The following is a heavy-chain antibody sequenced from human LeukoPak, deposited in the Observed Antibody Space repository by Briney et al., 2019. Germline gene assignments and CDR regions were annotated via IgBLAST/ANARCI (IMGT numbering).Heavy chain of an antibody. CDR2: ISSSSSYI. Sequence: GGSLRLSCAASGFTFSSYSMNWVRQAPGKGLEWVSSISSSSSYIYYADSVKGRFTISRDNAKNSLYLQMNSLRAEDTAVCYCARIAEYYYGSGSYHYDYWGQGTLVTVSS. CDR1: GFTFSSYS. CDR3: ARIAEYYYGSGSYHYDY. D-gene: IGHD3-10*01. J-gene: IGHJ4*02. V-gene: IGHV3-21*01.